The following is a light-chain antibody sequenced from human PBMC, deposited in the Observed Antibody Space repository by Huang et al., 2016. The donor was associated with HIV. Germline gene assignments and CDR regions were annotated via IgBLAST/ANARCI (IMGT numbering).Light chain of an antibody. J-gene: IGKJ2*01. CDR3: QQYNDWPPMYT. CDR1: QNVNNN. CDR2: GAS. V-gene: IGKV3-15*01. Sequence: EIVMTQSPATLSVSPGERATLSCRASQNVNNNLAWYQHKPGQAPRLLLHGASTRATNIPARYSGSGFGTDFTLTISSLQAEDFAVYYCQQYNDWPPMYTFGQGTKLEIK.